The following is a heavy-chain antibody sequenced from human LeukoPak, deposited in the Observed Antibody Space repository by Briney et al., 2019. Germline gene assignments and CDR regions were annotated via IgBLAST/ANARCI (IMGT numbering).Heavy chain of an antibody. CDR1: GFTFSSYA. CDR3: ARYYGDLDY. D-gene: IGHD4-17*01. Sequence: GGSLRLSCAASGFTFSSYAMHWVRQAPGKGLEWVAVISYDGSNKYYADSVKGRFTISGDNSKNTLYLQMNSLRAEDTAVYYCARYYGDLDYWGQGTLVTVSS. CDR2: ISYDGSNK. V-gene: IGHV3-30-3*01. J-gene: IGHJ4*02.